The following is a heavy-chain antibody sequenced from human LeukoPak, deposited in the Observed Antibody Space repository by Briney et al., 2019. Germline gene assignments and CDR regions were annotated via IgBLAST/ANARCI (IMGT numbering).Heavy chain of an antibody. CDR3: AKDPYDSSGYWDY. J-gene: IGHJ4*02. D-gene: IGHD3-22*01. V-gene: IGHV3-23*01. CDR1: GFTFSSFG. CDR2: IGGGGGST. Sequence: GGSLRLSCAASGFTFSSFGMSWVRQAPGKGLEWVSGIGGGGGSTSYADSVKGRFTISRDNSKNTLYLQMNSLRAEDTAVYYCAKDPYDSSGYWDYWGQGTLVTVSS.